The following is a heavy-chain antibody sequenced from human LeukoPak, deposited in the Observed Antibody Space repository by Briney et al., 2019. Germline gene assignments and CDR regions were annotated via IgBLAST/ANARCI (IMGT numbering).Heavy chain of an antibody. J-gene: IGHJ6*02. D-gene: IGHD1-26*01. CDR2: ISAYNSNK. CDR1: GYTFTSYG. Sequence: ASVKVSCKASGYTFTSYGISRVRQAPGQGLDWVAWISAYNSNKNSAEKFQGRVTMTIDTSTSTAYMELRSLKSDDTAVYYCVRHIKPAGPWDGMDVWGQGTTVIVSS. CDR3: VRHIKPAGPWDGMDV. V-gene: IGHV1-18*04.